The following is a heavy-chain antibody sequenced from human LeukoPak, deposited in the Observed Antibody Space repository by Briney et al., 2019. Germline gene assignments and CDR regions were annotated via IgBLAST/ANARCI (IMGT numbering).Heavy chain of an antibody. D-gene: IGHD4/OR15-4a*01. CDR3: ARVKFNYGDHAFDI. CDR1: GYTFTDYY. V-gene: IGHV1-2*06. CDR2: INPNSGGT. J-gene: IGHJ3*02. Sequence: GASVNVSCMASGYTFTDYYMHWVRQPPGQGLEWMGRINPNSGGTNYAQKFQGRVTMTRDTSISTAYMELSRLRSDDTAVYYCARVKFNYGDHAFDIWGQGTMVTVSS.